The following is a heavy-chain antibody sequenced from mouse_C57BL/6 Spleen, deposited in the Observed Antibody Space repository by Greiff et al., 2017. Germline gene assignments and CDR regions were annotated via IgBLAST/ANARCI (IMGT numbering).Heavy chain of an antibody. CDR2: IYPGSGST. CDR3: AREQVYDYDVYY. Sequence: QVQLQQPGAELVKPGASVKMSCKASGYTFTSYWITWVKQRPGQGLEWIGDIYPGSGSTIYNEKFKSKATLTVDTSSSTAYMQLSSLTSEDSAVYYCAREQVYDYDVYYWGQGTTLTVSS. D-gene: IGHD2-4*01. CDR1: GYTFTSYW. J-gene: IGHJ2*01. V-gene: IGHV1-55*01.